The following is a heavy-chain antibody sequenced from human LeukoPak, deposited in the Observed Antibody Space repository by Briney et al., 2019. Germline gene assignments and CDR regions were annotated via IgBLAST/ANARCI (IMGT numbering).Heavy chain of an antibody. D-gene: IGHD6-19*01. CDR1: GYTFTGYY. CDR2: IIPIFGTA. Sequence: ASVKVSCKASGYTFTGYYMHWVRQAPGQGLEWMGGIIPIFGTANYAQKFQGRVTITADKSTSTAYMELSSLRSEDTAVYYCASSSGWYFISDYWGQGTLVTVSS. V-gene: IGHV1-69*06. J-gene: IGHJ4*02. CDR3: ASSSGWYFISDY.